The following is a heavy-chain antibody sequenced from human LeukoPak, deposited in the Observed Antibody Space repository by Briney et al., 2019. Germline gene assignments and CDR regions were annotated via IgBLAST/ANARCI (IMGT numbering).Heavy chain of an antibody. CDR2: MNPDTGYT. D-gene: IGHD3-3*01. J-gene: IGHJ4*02. CDR3: ARGHTIFGVVTPPL. V-gene: IGHV1-8*01. Sequence: ASVKVSCKASGYTFSNYDINWVRQATGQGLEWMGWMNPDTGYTDYAQKFQGRVTMTRDTSTSTVYMELSSLRSEDTAVYYCARGHTIFGVVTPPLWGQGTLVTVSS. CDR1: GYTFSNYD.